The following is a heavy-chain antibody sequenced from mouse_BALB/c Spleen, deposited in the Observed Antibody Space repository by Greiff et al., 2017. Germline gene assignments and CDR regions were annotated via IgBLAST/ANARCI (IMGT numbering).Heavy chain of an antibody. Sequence: EVQLQQSGAELVKPGASVKLSCTASGFNIKDTYMHWVKQRPEQGLEWIGRIDPANGNTKYDPKFQGKATITADTSSNTAYLQLSSLTSEDTAVYYCARCDGYYPWFAYWGQGTLVTVSA. J-gene: IGHJ3*01. V-gene: IGHV14-3*02. CDR3: ARCDGYYPWFAY. CDR1: GFNIKDTY. D-gene: IGHD2-3*01. CDR2: IDPANGNT.